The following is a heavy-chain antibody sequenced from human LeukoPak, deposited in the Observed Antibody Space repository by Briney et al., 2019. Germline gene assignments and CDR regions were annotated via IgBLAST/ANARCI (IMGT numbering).Heavy chain of an antibody. Sequence: SVKVSCKASGGTFSSYAISWVRQAPGQGLEWMGRIIPILGTANYAQKFQGRVTITADKSTSTAYMKLSSLRSEDTAVYYCARDYIGYCSGGSCYSGNYWGQGTLVTVSS. D-gene: IGHD2-15*01. V-gene: IGHV1-69*04. CDR1: GGTFSSYA. CDR3: ARDYIGYCSGGSCYSGNY. CDR2: IIPILGTA. J-gene: IGHJ4*02.